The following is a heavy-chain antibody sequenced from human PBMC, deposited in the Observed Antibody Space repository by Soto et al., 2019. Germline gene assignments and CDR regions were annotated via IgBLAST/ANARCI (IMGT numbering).Heavy chain of an antibody. D-gene: IGHD4-17*01. Sequence: PGGSLRLSCAASGFTFTNYAMSWVRQAPGKGLEWVSTVSRSGGSTFYADSVKGRFTISRDNAKNSLYLQMNSLRAEDTAVYYYARVETTVTLYYYGMDVWGQGTTVTVSS. CDR2: VSRSGGST. J-gene: IGHJ6*02. CDR1: GFTFTNYA. CDR3: ARVETTVTLYYYGMDV. V-gene: IGHV3-23*01.